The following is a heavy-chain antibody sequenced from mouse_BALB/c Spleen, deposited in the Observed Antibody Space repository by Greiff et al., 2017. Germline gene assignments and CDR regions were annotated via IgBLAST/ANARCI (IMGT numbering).Heavy chain of an antibody. Sequence: EVQLVESGPGLVKPSQSLSLTCTVTGYSITSDYAWNWIRQFPGNKLEWMGYISYSGSTSYNPSLKSRISITRDTSKNQFFLQLNSVTTEDTATYYCARGITTATSGFDYWGQGTTLTVSS. CDR1: GYSITSDYA. V-gene: IGHV3-2*02. J-gene: IGHJ2*01. CDR2: ISYSGST. CDR3: ARGITTATSGFDY. D-gene: IGHD1-2*01.